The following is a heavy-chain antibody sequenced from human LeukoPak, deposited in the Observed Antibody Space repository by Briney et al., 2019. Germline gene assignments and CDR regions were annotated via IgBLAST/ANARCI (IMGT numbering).Heavy chain of an antibody. Sequence: PGGSLRLSCAASGFTFDDYAMHWVRQAPGKGLEWVSGISWNSGSIGYADSVKGRFTISRDNAKNSLYLQMNSLRAEDTALYYCAKDRGSGIPDWGQGTLVTVSS. V-gene: IGHV3-9*01. J-gene: IGHJ4*02. D-gene: IGHD3-10*01. CDR1: GFTFDDYA. CDR3: AKDRGSGIPD. CDR2: ISWNSGSI.